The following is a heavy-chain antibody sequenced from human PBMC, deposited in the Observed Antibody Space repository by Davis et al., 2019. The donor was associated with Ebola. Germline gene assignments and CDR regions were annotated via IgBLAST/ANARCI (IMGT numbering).Heavy chain of an antibody. CDR1: EFTFSSYW. CDR2: INSDGRTT. Sequence: PGGSLRLSCAASEFTFSSYWMHWVRQAPGKGLVWVSRINSDGRTTAYADSVKGRFTISRDNAKNTLYLQMNTLRAEDTALYYCAKDIALSTMVRGVAFDYWGQGTLVTVSS. J-gene: IGHJ4*02. V-gene: IGHV3-74*01. D-gene: IGHD3-10*01. CDR3: AKDIALSTMVRGVAFDY.